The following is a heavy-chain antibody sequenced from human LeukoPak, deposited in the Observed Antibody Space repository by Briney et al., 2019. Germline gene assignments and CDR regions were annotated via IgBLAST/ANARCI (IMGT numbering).Heavy chain of an antibody. CDR3: ARDLGTFLYNWFDP. V-gene: IGHV3-23*01. CDR2: ISGSGGST. J-gene: IGHJ5*02. CDR1: GFTFSSYG. Sequence: GGSLRLSCAASGFTFSSYGMSWVRQAPGKGLEWVSAISGSGGSTYYADSVKGRFTISRDIAKNSLYLQMNSLRAEDTAVYYCARDLGTFLYNWFDPWGQGTLVTVSS. D-gene: IGHD1-7*01.